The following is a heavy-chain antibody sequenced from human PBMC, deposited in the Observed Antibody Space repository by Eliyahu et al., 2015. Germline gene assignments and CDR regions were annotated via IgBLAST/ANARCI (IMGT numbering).Heavy chain of an antibody. CDR1: GYSFTSYW. Sequence: EVQLVQSGAEVKKPGESLRISCKGSGYSFTSYWISWVRQMPRKGLEWMGKICPSDSYTNYSPSFQGHVTISVDKSISTAYLQWSSLKASDTAMYYCARAHSSSAYYYYGMDVWGQGTTVTVAS. V-gene: IGHV5-10-1*03. CDR2: ICPSDSYT. CDR3: ARAHSSSAYYYYGMDV. D-gene: IGHD6-6*01. J-gene: IGHJ6*02.